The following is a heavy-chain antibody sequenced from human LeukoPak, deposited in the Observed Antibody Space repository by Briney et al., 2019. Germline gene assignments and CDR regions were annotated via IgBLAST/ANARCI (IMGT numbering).Heavy chain of an antibody. CDR3: ARGGWYPESFQQ. J-gene: IGHJ1*01. Sequence: NTSETLSLTCTVSGASISSYYWNWIRQPPGKGLEWIGYIYYSGSTNYNPSLKSRVTISVDTSKNQCSLKLSSVTAADTAVYYCARGGWYPESFQQWGEGALVTVS. D-gene: IGHD6-19*01. CDR1: GASISSYY. V-gene: IGHV4-59*01. CDR2: IYYSGST.